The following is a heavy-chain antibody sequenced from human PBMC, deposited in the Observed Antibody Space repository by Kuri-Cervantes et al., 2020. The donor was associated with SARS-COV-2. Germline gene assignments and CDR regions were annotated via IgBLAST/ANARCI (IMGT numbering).Heavy chain of an antibody. V-gene: IGHV3-20*04. J-gene: IGHJ4*02. D-gene: IGHD1-26*01. CDR1: GFTFDDYG. CDR3: ARDSGSQLDY. Sequence: GVLKISCAASGFTFDDYGMSWVRQAPGKGLEWVSGINWNGGSTGYADSVKGRFTISRDNAKNSLYLHMNSLRAEDTAVYYCARDSGSQLDYWGQGTLVTVSS. CDR2: INWNGGST.